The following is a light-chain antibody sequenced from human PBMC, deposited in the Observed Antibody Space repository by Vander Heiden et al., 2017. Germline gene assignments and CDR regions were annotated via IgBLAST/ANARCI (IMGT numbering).Light chain of an antibody. CDR3: QQFGASSKT. J-gene: IGKJ2*01. V-gene: IGKV3-20*01. CDR2: LTS. Sequence: PGQPPRLLIYLTSTRAPGIPHRFSGSGSGADFTLTITRLEPEDSAVYFCQQFGASSKTFGQGTKLEIK.